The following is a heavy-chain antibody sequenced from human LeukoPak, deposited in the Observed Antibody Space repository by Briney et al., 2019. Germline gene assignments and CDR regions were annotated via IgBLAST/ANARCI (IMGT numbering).Heavy chain of an antibody. Sequence: PGGSLRLSCAASGLTVSSNCMSWVRQAPGKGLEWVSFIYSGGDTYYADSVKGRFTISRDNSKNTFHLQMNSLRAEDTAVYYCAKISSGSYYGASFDYWGQGTLVTVSS. CDR3: AKISSGSYYGASFDY. CDR1: GLTVSSNC. V-gene: IGHV3-53*01. CDR2: IYSGGDT. J-gene: IGHJ4*02. D-gene: IGHD1-26*01.